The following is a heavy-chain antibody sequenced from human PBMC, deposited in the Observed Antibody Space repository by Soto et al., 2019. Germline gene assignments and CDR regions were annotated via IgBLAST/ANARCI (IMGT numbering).Heavy chain of an antibody. CDR2: ISYDGSNK. CDR1: GFTFSSYG. D-gene: IGHD3-16*01. Sequence: QVQLVESGGGVVQPGRSLRLSCAASGFTFSSYGMHWVRQAPGKGLEWVAVISYDGSNKYYADSVKGRFTISRDNSKNTLYLQMNSRRAEDTAVYYCAKGGGFTGFDPWGQGTLVTVSS. J-gene: IGHJ5*02. V-gene: IGHV3-30*18. CDR3: AKGGGFTGFDP.